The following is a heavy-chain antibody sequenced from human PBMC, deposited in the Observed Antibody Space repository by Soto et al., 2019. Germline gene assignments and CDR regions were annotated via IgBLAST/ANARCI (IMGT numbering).Heavy chain of an antibody. J-gene: IGHJ5*02. CDR3: ARQSSGYDL. Sequence: EVQLVQSGAEVKKPGESLQISCKGSGYSFSTHWIAWVRQMPGKGLEWMGTIYPGDSDTRYSPSFQGQVTISADKSITTAYLQWTSLKASDTAMYYCARQSSGYDLWGQGTLVTVSS. D-gene: IGHD5-12*01. V-gene: IGHV5-51*01. CDR2: IYPGDSDT. CDR1: GYSFSTHW.